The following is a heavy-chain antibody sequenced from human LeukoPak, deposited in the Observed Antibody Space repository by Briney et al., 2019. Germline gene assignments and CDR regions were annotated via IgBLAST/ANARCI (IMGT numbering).Heavy chain of an antibody. Sequence: GGSLRLSCAASGFTFSSYGMSWVRQAPGKGLEWVSAISGSGGSTYYADSVKGRFTISRDNSKNTLYLQMNSLRAEDTAVYYCAKEQFLYGSGSYFDYWGQGTLVTVSS. CDR3: AKEQFLYGSGSYFDY. CDR2: ISGSGGST. V-gene: IGHV3-23*01. D-gene: IGHD3-10*01. CDR1: GFTFSSYG. J-gene: IGHJ4*02.